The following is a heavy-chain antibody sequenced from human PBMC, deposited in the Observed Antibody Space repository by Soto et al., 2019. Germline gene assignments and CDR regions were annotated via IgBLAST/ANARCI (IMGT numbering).Heavy chain of an antibody. CDR2: IIPIFVTA. CDR3: ARDRPALLLTYYGMDV. V-gene: IGHV1-69*01. CDR1: GGTFSSYA. J-gene: IGHJ6*02. Sequence: QVQLVQSGAEVKKPGSSVKVSCKASGGTFSSYAISWVRQAPGQGLEWMGGIIPIFVTANYAQNVQGRVTITADESTSTAYMELSSLRSEDTAVYYCARDRPALLLTYYGMDVWGQGTTVTVSS. D-gene: IGHD2-15*01.